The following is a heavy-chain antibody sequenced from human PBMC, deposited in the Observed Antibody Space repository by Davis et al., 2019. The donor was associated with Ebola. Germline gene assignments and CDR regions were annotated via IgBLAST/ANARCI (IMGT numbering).Heavy chain of an antibody. J-gene: IGHJ6*03. CDR3: ARDLRYDSSGYDYYFYTDV. Sequence: PSETLSLTCTASGGSISRGGSYWTWIRQHPGKGLEWIGYIYYSGSTYYKPSLKSRVTISLDTSKNQFSLNLYSVTAADTAVYYCARDLRYDSSGYDYYFYTDVWGKGTTVTVSS. V-gene: IGHV4-31*03. CDR2: IYYSGST. CDR1: GGSISRGGSY. D-gene: IGHD3-22*01.